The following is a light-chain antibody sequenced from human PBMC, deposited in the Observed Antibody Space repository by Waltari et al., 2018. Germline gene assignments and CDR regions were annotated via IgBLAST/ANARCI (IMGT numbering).Light chain of an antibody. CDR1: QSVSSN. Sequence: IVMTQSPATVSVSPGERATLSCRASQSVSSNLAWYQQKPGQAPRLLIYGASTRATGIPARFSGSGSGTEFTLTISSMQSEDFAVYYCQQYNNWRTFGQGTKVEIK. CDR2: GAS. J-gene: IGKJ1*01. CDR3: QQYNNWRT. V-gene: IGKV3-15*01.